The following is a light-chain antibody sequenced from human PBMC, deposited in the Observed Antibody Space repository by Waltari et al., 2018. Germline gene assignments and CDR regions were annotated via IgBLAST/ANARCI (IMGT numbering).Light chain of an antibody. Sequence: EIVLTQSPATLSLSPGERATLSCRASQSVGSYLAWYQQKPGQAPQVLIYDASHRAPGIPARLSGSGSGTDFTLSISSLEPEDFAVYYCQKRYNWPPITFGGGTKVEIK. J-gene: IGKJ4*01. CDR1: QSVGSY. CDR2: DAS. CDR3: QKRYNWPPIT. V-gene: IGKV3-11*01.